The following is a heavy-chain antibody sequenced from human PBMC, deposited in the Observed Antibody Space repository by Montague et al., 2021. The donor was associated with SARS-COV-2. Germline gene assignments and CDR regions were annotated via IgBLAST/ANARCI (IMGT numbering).Heavy chain of an antibody. J-gene: IGHJ4*01. D-gene: IGHD4-11*01. Sequence: SETLSLTCNVSGDSVASNNYYWGWLRQPPGRGLEWIASVFHTGKAFYNSSLKSRFSISVDTATNQVSLKLTSVSGADTALYFCARNLPPATIFTVVTHFDFWGHGTRVTVS. CDR1: GDSVASNNYY. CDR2: VFHTGKA. CDR3: ARNLPPATIFTVVTHFDF. V-gene: IGHV4-39*01.